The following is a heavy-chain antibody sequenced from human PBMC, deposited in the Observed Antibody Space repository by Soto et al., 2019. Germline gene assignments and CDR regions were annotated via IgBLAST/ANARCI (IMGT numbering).Heavy chain of an antibody. CDR2: IYYTGST. Sequence: SETLSLTCTVSGATVHSGGYYWTWIRQRPGKGLEWIGHIYYTGSTSYNPSLKSRATVSLDTSKNEFYLELRSVTAADSDVYFCARVIFSRGFTHMDVWGKGTTVTVSS. CDR1: GATVHSGGYY. V-gene: IGHV4-31*03. J-gene: IGHJ6*03. CDR3: ARVIFSRGFTHMDV. D-gene: IGHD5-12*01.